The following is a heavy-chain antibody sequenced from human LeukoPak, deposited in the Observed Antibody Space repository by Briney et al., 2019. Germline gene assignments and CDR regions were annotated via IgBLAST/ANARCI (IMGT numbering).Heavy chain of an antibody. Sequence: GGSLRLSCAASGIIFSSDAMTWVRQAPGKGLEWVSSINGGTTLYAASVEGRFTISRDNSKTTLYLQMNSLRAEDTAVYYCAKENWVYNWKYDSSGSGINYWGQGTRVTVSS. CDR2: INGGTT. CDR1: GIIFSSDA. D-gene: IGHD3-22*01. J-gene: IGHJ4*02. CDR3: AKENWVYNWKYDSSGSGINY. V-gene: IGHV3-23*01.